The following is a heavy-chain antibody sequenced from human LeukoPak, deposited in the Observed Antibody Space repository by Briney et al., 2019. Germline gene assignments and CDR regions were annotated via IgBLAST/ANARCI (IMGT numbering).Heavy chain of an antibody. CDR2: IYYSGST. CDR1: GGSISSSSYY. J-gene: IGHJ4*02. V-gene: IGHV4-39*07. Sequence: SETLSLTCTVSGGSISSSSYYWGWIRQPPGKGLEWIGSIYYSGSTYYNPSLKSRVTISVDTSKNQFSLKLSSVTAADTAVYYCAREAYSGYAPGAPFDYWGQGTLVTVSS. D-gene: IGHD5-12*01. CDR3: AREAYSGYAPGAPFDY.